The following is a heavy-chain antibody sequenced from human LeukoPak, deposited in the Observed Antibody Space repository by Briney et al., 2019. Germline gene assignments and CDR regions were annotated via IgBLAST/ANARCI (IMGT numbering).Heavy chain of an antibody. J-gene: IGHJ5*02. CDR2: ISAYNGNT. CDR3: ARTYYDILTGSVNWFDP. CDR1: GYTFTSYG. V-gene: IGHV1-18*04. Sequence: ASVKVSCKASGYTFTSYGISWVRQAPGQGLEWMGSISAYNGNTNYAQKLQGRVTMTTDTSTSTAYMELRSLRSDDTAVYYCARTYYDILTGSVNWFDPWGQGTLVTVSS. D-gene: IGHD3-9*01.